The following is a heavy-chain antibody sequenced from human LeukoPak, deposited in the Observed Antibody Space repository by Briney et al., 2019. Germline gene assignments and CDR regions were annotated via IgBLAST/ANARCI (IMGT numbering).Heavy chain of an antibody. V-gene: IGHV4-39*01. CDR1: GGSISSSSYY. CDR3: ARRRYYDSTGYFD. D-gene: IGHD3-22*01. CDR2: IYYSGRT. J-gene: IGHJ1*01. Sequence: SETLSLICTVSGGSISSSSYYWGWIRQPPGKGLEWIGEIYYSGRTYQNPSLRSRVSMSVDTSKNHFSLELRSVTATDTAVYYCARRRYYDSTGYFDWGRGSLVTVPS.